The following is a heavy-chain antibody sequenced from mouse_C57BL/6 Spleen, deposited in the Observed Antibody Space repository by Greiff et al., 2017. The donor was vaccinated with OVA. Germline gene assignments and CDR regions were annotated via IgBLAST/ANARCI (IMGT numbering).Heavy chain of an antibody. CDR2: IHPNSGST. V-gene: IGHV1-64*01. CDR3: ARFPDGLYAMDY. CDR1: GYTFTSYW. D-gene: IGHD2-3*01. J-gene: IGHJ4*01. Sequence: QVQLQQPGAELVKPGASVKLSCKASGYTFTSYWMHWVKQRPGQGLEWIGMIHPNSGSTNYNEKFKSKATLTVDKSSSTAYIQLSSLTSEDSAVYYCARFPDGLYAMDYWGQGTSVTVSS.